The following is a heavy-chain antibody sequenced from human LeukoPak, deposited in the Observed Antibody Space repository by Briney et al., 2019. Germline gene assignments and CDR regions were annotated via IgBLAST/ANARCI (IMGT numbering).Heavy chain of an antibody. J-gene: IGHJ4*02. CDR2: ISAYNGNT. CDR3: ARGDIVATRGFYYFDY. D-gene: IGHD5-12*01. V-gene: IGHV1-18*04. Sequence: ASVKVSCKASGYTFTSYGISWVRQAPGQGLEWMGWISAYNGNTNYPQKLQGRVTMTTDTSTSTAYMELRSLRSDDTAVYYCARGDIVATRGFYYFDYWGQGTLVTVSS. CDR1: GYTFTSYG.